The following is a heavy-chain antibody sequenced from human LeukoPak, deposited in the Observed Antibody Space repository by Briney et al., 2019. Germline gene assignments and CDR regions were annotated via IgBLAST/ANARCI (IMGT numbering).Heavy chain of an antibody. V-gene: IGHV4-34*01. D-gene: IGHD4-17*01. CDR2: INHSGST. CDR1: GGSFSGYY. CDR3: ARFPTTVTTDYYYGMDV. J-gene: IGHJ6*02. Sequence: SETLSLTCAVYGGSFSGYYWSWIRQPPGKGLEWIGEINHSGSTNYNPSLKSRVTISVDTSKNQLSLKLSSVTAADTAVYYCARFPTTVTTDYYYGMDVWGQGTTVTVSS.